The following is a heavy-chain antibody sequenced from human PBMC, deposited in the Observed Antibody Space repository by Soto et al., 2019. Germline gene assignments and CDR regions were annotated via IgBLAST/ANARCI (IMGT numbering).Heavy chain of an antibody. CDR3: ARTYYGGAYYFDS. D-gene: IGHD4-17*01. J-gene: IGHJ4*02. CDR2: IIPILGIA. Sequence: QVQLVQSGAEVKKPGSSVKVSCKASGGTFSSYTISWVRQAPGQGLEWMGRIIPILGIANYAQKFQGRVTLTADKSTSTAYMELSSLRAEDTAVYYCARTYYGGAYYFDSWGQGTLVTVSS. CDR1: GGTFSSYT. V-gene: IGHV1-69*02.